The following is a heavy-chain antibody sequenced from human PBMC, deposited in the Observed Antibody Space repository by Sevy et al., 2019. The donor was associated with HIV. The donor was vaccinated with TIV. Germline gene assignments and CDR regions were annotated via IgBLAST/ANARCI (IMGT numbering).Heavy chain of an antibody. D-gene: IGHD3-22*01. V-gene: IGHV3-23*01. CDR3: ARKYDSSGYFDY. J-gene: IGHJ4*02. CDR2: ISGSGGSGDKT. Sequence: GGSLRLSCAASGFTFSSYAMNWVRQAPGKGLEWVSGISGSGGSGDKTNYAKSVKGRFTISRDDSKNWLYLQLNSLRAEDTAIYYCARKYDSSGYFDYWGQGTLVTVSS. CDR1: GFTFSSYA.